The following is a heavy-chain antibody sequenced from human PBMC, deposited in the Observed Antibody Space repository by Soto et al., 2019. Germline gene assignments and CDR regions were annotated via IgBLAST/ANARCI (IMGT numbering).Heavy chain of an antibody. CDR1: GFTFSNYA. V-gene: IGHV3-23*01. D-gene: IGHD6-25*01. Sequence: EVQLLESGGDLVQPGGSLRLSCAASGFTFSNYAMSWVRQAPGKGLEWVSAISGGGGSTYYADSVKGRFTISRDNSRNTLFLQMNSLRAEDTAVYYCARDEMSGGNIVYWGQGTLVTVSS. CDR2: ISGGGGST. CDR3: ARDEMSGGNIVY. J-gene: IGHJ4*02.